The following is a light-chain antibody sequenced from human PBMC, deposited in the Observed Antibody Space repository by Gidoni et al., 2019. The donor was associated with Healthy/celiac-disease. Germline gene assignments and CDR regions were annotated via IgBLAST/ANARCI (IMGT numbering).Light chain of an antibody. Sequence: EIVLTQSPATLSLSPGERATLSCRARQSVSSYLAWYQQKPGQAPRLLIYDASNRATGIPDRFSGSGSGTDFTLTIISLEPEDFAVYYCQQRSNWLTFXGXTKVEIK. CDR1: QSVSSY. CDR2: DAS. J-gene: IGKJ4*01. V-gene: IGKV3-11*01. CDR3: QQRSNWLT.